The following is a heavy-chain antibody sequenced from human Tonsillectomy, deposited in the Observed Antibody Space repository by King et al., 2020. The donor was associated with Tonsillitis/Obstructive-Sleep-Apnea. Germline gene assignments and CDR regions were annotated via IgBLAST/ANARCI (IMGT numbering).Heavy chain of an antibody. V-gene: IGHV2-26*01. CDR1: GFSLTNAKMG. CDR2: IFSNDEE. J-gene: IGHJ6*03. D-gene: IGHD2-2*01. CDR3: ASTISASYYYYFYMDV. Sequence: VTLKESGPVLVKPTETLTLTCTVSGFSLTNAKMGVSWIRQPPGKALEWLAHIFSNDEESYSTSLKSRLTISKDTSKSQVVLTMTNLDPVDTATYYCASTISASYYYYFYMDVWGKGTTVTVSS.